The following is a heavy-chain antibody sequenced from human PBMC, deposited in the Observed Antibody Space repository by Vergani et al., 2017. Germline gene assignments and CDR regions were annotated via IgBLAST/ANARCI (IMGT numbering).Heavy chain of an antibody. CDR3: ARGLGVVIIPVSVRNNWFDP. V-gene: IGHV4-59*01. D-gene: IGHD3-3*01. J-gene: IGHJ5*02. CDR1: GGSISSYY. CDR2: IYYSGST. Sequence: QVQLQESGPGLVKPSETLSLTCTVSGGSISSYYWSWIRQPPGKGLEWIGYIYYSGSTNYNPSLKSRVTISVDTSKNQFSLKLSSVTAADTAVYYCARGLGVVIIPVSVRNNWFDPWGQGTLVTVSS.